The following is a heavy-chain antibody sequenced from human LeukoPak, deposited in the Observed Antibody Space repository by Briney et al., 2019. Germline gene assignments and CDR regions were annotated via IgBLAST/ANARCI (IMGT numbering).Heavy chain of an antibody. V-gene: IGHV4-34*01. D-gene: IGHD3-22*01. CDR1: GGSFIGYY. Sequence: SETLSLTCAVYGGSFIGYYWSLIRQPPGKGLEWIGEINHSGSTNYNPSLKSRVTISVDTSKNQFSLKLSSVTAADTAVYYCARVDDSGAFDIWGQGTMVTVSS. CDR3: ARVDDSGAFDI. CDR2: INHSGST. J-gene: IGHJ3*02.